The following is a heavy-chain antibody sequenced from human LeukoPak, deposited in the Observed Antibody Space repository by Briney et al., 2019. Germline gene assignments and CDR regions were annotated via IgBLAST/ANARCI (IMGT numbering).Heavy chain of an antibody. CDR1: GYTFTSYG. CDR3: ARAPRGSYFDY. D-gene: IGHD3-16*01. J-gene: IGHJ4*02. Sequence: GASVKVSCKASGYTFTSYGISWVRQAPGQGLEWMGRIIPILGIANYAQKFQGRVTITADKSTSTAYMELSSLRSEDTAVYYCARAPRGSYFDYWGQGTLVTVSS. CDR2: IIPILGIA. V-gene: IGHV1-69*04.